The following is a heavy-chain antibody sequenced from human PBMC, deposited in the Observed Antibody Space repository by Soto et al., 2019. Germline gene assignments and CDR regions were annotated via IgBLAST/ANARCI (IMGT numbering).Heavy chain of an antibody. D-gene: IGHD1-1*01. CDR1: GFSLRTSGMR. V-gene: IGHV2-70*04. CDR3: AKTGTDGSWFDP. J-gene: IGHJ5*02. CDR2: IDWDDDK. Sequence: SGPTLVNPTQTLTLTCTFSGFSLRTSGMRVSWIRQPPGKALQWLARIDWDDDKFYTTSLRTRLTISKDTSKNQVVLTMTNMDPVDTATYYCAKTGTDGSWFDPWGQGTLVTVSS.